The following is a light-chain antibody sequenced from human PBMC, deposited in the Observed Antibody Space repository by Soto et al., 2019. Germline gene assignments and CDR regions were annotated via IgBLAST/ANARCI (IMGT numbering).Light chain of an antibody. V-gene: IGLV2-14*01. J-gene: IGLJ3*02. CDR2: GVS. CDR3: YSYSADTTLRV. Sequence: QSALTQPASVSGSPGQSITISCTGTASDIGNYNYVSWYQVHPGKAPKLLIYGVSNRPSGVSNRFSGSKSGNAASLTISGLQAEDEADYYCYSYSADTTLRVFGGGTKLTVL. CDR1: ASDIGNYNY.